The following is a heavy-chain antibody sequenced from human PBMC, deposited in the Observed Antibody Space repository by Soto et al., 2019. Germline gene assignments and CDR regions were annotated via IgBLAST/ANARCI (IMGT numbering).Heavy chain of an antibody. D-gene: IGHD3-3*01. Sequence: QVQLVQSGAEVKKPGSSVKVSCKASGGTFSSYAISWVRQAPGQGLEWMGGIIPIFGTANYAQKFQGRVTIPADKSTSTAYMELSSLRSEDTAVYYCAREPIVYDFLALPSFDYWGQGTLVTVSS. V-gene: IGHV1-69*06. CDR1: GGTFSSYA. J-gene: IGHJ4*02. CDR2: IIPIFGTA. CDR3: AREPIVYDFLALPSFDY.